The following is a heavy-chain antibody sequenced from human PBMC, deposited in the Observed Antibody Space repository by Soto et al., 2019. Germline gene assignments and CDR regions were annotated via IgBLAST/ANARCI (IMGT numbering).Heavy chain of an antibody. V-gene: IGHV5-51*01. D-gene: IGHD6-6*01. J-gene: IGHJ4*02. CDR2: IYPGDSDT. CDR1: GYSVTSYW. Sequence: DSLTISCKGSGYSVTSYWIGLVRQMPGKGLEWMGTIYPGDSDTRYSPSFQGQVTISADKSISTAYLQWSSLKASDTAMYYCARQEQLVPFDYWGQGTLVTVSS. CDR3: ARQEQLVPFDY.